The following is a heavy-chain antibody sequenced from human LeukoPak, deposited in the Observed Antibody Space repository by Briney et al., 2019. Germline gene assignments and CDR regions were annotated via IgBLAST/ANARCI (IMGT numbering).Heavy chain of an antibody. CDR1: GGSISNYY. CDR3: ARHRPEGSYPLDS. V-gene: IGHV4-59*08. CDR2: IYSTGST. J-gene: IGHJ4*02. Sequence: SETLSLTCTVSGGSISNYYWSWLRQPPGKGLEWIGHIYSTGSTTYSPSLKSRVIMSADTSKNQFSLRVTSVTAADTAVYYCARHRPEGSYPLDSWGQGALVTVSS.